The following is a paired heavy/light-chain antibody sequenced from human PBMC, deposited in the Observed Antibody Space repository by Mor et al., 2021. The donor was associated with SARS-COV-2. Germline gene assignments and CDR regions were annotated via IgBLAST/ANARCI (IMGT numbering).Light chain of an antibody. V-gene: IGKV3-15*01. CDR3: QQYNNWPPGGT. CDR1: QSVSRT. CDR2: GAS. J-gene: IGKJ3*01. Sequence: EIVMTQSPATLSVSPGERATLSCRASQSVSRTLAWYQQKPGQAPRLLIYGASTRATGIPARFSGSGSGTEFTLTISSLQSEDFAVYYCQQYNNWPPGGTFGPGTKVDIK.
Heavy chain of an antibody. Sequence: QVHLVESGGGVVQPGRSLRLSCAASGFIFSSYGMHWVRQAPGKGLEWVAVIWYDGSNKYYADSVKGRFTISRDNSKNTLYLQMNSLRAEDTAVYYCARGLLIGDWYFDLWGRGTLVTVSS. J-gene: IGHJ2*01. V-gene: IGHV3-33*01. D-gene: IGHD3-22*01. CDR1: GFIFSSYG. CDR2: IWYDGSNK. CDR3: ARGLLIGDWYFDL.